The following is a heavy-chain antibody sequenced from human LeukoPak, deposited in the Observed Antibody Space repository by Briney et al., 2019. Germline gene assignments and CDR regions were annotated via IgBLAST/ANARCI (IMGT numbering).Heavy chain of an antibody. CDR3: ARHRAGSGAQQLGYFDY. Sequence: GGSLRLSCAASGFTFDDYGMSWVRQAPGKGLEWVSGINWNGGSTGYADSVKGRFTISRDNAKNSLYLQMNSLRAEDTALYYCARHRAGSGAQQLGYFDYWGQGTLVTVSS. V-gene: IGHV3-20*04. CDR1: GFTFDDYG. J-gene: IGHJ4*02. D-gene: IGHD6-13*01. CDR2: INWNGGST.